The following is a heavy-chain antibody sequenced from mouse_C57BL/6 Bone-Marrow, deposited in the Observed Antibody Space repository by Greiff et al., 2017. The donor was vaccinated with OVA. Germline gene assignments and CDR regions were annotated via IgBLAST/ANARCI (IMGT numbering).Heavy chain of an antibody. V-gene: IGHV6-3*01. Sequence: EVNVVESGGGLVQPGGSMKLSCVASGFTFSNYWMNWVRQSPEKGLEWVAQIRLKSDNYATPYAESVQGRFTISSDESKRSDYQQINNLRDEDTRVYYCTYGKDWYFDVWGTGTTVTVSS. D-gene: IGHD1-1*01. CDR3: TYGKDWYFDV. CDR1: GFTFSNYW. CDR2: IRLKSDNYAT. J-gene: IGHJ1*03.